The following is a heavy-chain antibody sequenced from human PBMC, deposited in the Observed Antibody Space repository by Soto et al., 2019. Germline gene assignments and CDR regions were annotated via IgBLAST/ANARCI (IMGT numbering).Heavy chain of an antibody. D-gene: IGHD4-17*01. Sequence: SVKVSCKASGGTFSSYAISWVRQAPGQGLEWMGGIIPIFGTANYAQKFQGRVPITADESKSTAYMELSSLRSEDTAVYYCGRGSPTVVTLSGAAFDIWGQGTMVTVS. V-gene: IGHV1-69*13. CDR3: GRGSPTVVTLSGAAFDI. CDR2: IIPIFGTA. CDR1: GGTFSSYA. J-gene: IGHJ3*02.